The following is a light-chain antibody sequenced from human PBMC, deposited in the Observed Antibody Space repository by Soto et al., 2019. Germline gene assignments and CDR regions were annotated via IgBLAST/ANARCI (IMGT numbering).Light chain of an antibody. Sequence: DIQMTQSPSSLSASVGDRVTITCRASQSISSYLNWYQQKPGQPPKLLIYWASTRESGVPDRFSGSGSGTAFTLTISSLQAEDVAVYYCQQYYSTPSTFGQGTKLEIK. V-gene: IGKV4-1*01. CDR3: QQYYSTPST. J-gene: IGKJ2*01. CDR1: QSISSY. CDR2: WAS.